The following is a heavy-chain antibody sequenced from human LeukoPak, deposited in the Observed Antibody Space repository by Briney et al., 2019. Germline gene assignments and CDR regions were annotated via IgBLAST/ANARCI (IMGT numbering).Heavy chain of an antibody. CDR1: GGSISFY. Sequence: SETLSLTCTVSGGSISFYWSWFRQSPGKGLEWIGQIYQSGSTDYNPSLRSRVTISRDTSKSQFSLQLTSVTAADTAVYYCARHSDGWRYAMDVWGQGTTVTVSS. D-gene: IGHD1-26*01. CDR3: ARHSDGWRYAMDV. J-gene: IGHJ6*02. V-gene: IGHV4-59*08. CDR2: IYQSGST.